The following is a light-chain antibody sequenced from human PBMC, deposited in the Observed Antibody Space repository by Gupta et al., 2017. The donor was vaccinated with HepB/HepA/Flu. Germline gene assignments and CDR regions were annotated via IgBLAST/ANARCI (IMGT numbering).Light chain of an antibody. V-gene: IGKV3D-15*01. CDR1: QSIGYN. CDR3: QKYGGGFPT. CDR2: SAS. J-gene: IGKJ1*01. Sequence: VMTQSPVTLSASPGERVTLSCRASQSIGYNLAWYQQKPGQPPRLVIYSASTRATDFPARFSGGGFATEFDLTISGLQAEDFAVYYCQKYGGGFPTFGQGTRVDLK.